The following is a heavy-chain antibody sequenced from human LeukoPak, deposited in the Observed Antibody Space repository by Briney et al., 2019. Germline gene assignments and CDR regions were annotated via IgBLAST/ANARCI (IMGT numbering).Heavy chain of an antibody. D-gene: IGHD3-10*02. CDR2: IYSGGST. J-gene: IGHJ6*04. Sequence: GGSLRLSCAASGFTVSSNYMSWVRQAPGKGLEWVSVIYSGGSTYYADSVKGRFTISRDSAKNSLYLQMNSLRAEDTAVYYCAELGITMIGGVWGKGTTVTISS. CDR1: GFTVSSNY. V-gene: IGHV3-53*01. CDR3: AELGITMIGGV.